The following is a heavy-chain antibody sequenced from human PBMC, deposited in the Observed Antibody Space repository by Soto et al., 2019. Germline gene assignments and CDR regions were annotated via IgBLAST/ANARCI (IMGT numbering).Heavy chain of an antibody. CDR2: IYHSGAT. Sequence: QVQLQESGPALVKPSGTLSLACTVSGASTSSENWWSWVRQAPGKGLEWIGEIYHSGATHYSPSLKSRVTISLDQSKNQFFLKLDSVTAADSAVYYCARDAGASRYYGMDVWGQGTKVTVS. CDR3: ARDAGASRYYGMDV. V-gene: IGHV4-4*02. D-gene: IGHD2-8*02. CDR1: GASTSSENW. J-gene: IGHJ6*02.